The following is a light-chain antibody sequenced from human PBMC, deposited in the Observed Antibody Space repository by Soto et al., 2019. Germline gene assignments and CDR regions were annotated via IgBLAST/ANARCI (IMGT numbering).Light chain of an antibody. Sequence: IVMTQSPATLSVSPGERATLSCRASQSVSTNLAWYQQKPGQAPRLLISGASTRATGIPARFSGSGSGTEFSLTISSLQSEDFAIYYCQHYNNWPSWTFGQGTKVDIK. V-gene: IGKV3-15*01. J-gene: IGKJ1*01. CDR3: QHYNNWPSWT. CDR2: GAS. CDR1: QSVSTN.